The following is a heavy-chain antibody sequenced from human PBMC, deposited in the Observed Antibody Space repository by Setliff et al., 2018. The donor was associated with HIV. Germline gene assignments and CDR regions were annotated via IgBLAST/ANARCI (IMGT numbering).Heavy chain of an antibody. D-gene: IGHD3-10*01. J-gene: IGHJ5*02. Sequence: SETLSLTCIVSGGSIRSYYWSWIRQPPGKGLEWIGHINTSGSTKYNPSLKSRLTMSVDSSGNQFSLSLRSVTAADTAIYYCARSIHGGGSEPFDTWGQGILVTVSS. CDR2: INTSGST. CDR3: ARSIHGGGSEPFDT. V-gene: IGHV4-4*07. CDR1: GGSIRSYY.